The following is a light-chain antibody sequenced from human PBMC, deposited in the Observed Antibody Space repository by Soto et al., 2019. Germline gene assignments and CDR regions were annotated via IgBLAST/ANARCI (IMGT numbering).Light chain of an antibody. J-gene: IGKJ1*01. CDR2: GAS. Sequence: IVLTQSPGTLSLSPGERATLTCGASQTVTSNYLAWYQQKPGQAPRLLIYGASSRAAGIPARFSASGSGTDFTLTISDVQPEDFALYYCHQRQSWPRTFGQGTKVDIK. CDR3: HQRQSWPRT. CDR1: QTVTSNY. V-gene: IGKV3-20*01.